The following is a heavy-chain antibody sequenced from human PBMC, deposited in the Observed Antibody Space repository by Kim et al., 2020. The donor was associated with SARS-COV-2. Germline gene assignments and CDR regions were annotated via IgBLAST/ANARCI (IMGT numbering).Heavy chain of an antibody. Sequence: GGSLRLSCAVSGFTFSSYVMSWVRQAPGKGLEWVSAISGSGGSTYYADSVKGRFTISRDNSKNTLYLQMNSLRAEDTAVYYCAQDGDYYDSSGYYYVRVYFQHWGQGTLVTVSS. V-gene: IGHV3-23*01. CDR1: GFTFSSYV. J-gene: IGHJ1*01. D-gene: IGHD3-22*01. CDR3: AQDGDYYDSSGYYYVRVYFQH. CDR2: ISGSGGST.